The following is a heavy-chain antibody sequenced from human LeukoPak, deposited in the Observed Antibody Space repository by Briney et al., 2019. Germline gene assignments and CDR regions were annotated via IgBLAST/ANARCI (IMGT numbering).Heavy chain of an antibody. Sequence: SETLSLTCSVSGGSISSGNYYWSWIRQPAGKGLEWIGRIYTSGGTNCNPSLESRVTILIDTPKNQFSLRLSSVTAADTAVYYCARSYSSSWYSSFDIWGHGTMVTVSS. CDR2: IYTSGGT. J-gene: IGHJ3*02. V-gene: IGHV4-61*02. D-gene: IGHD6-13*01. CDR1: GGSISSGNYY. CDR3: ARSYSSSWYSSFDI.